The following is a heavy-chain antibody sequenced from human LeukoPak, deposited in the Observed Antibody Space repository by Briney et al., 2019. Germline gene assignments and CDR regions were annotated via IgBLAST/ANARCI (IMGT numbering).Heavy chain of an antibody. Sequence: GGSLRLSCAASAFSFSNYNMNWVRQAPGKGLEWVSSITSSGSYIYYADSVKGRFTISRDNAKNSLYLQMNSLRAEDTAVYYCATDGGPEYSSSWYLYWGQGTLVTVSS. V-gene: IGHV3-21*01. CDR3: ATDGGPEYSSSWYLY. D-gene: IGHD6-13*01. J-gene: IGHJ4*02. CDR1: AFSFSNYN. CDR2: ITSSGSYI.